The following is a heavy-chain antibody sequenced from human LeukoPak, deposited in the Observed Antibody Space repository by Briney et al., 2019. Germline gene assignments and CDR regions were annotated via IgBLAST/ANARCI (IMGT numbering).Heavy chain of an antibody. CDR2: IRSKTDGGTT. CDR3: AKHIYGVVSIQQ. J-gene: IGHJ1*01. CDR1: GFTFTTYG. Sequence: GGSLRLSCAASGFTFTTYGMHWVRQAPGKGLEWVGRIRSKTDGGTTDYAVSVQGRFTISRDDSKNTLYLQMSSLKTEDTAVYYCAKHIYGVVSIQQWGQGTLVTVSS. V-gene: IGHV3-15*01. D-gene: IGHD3-3*01.